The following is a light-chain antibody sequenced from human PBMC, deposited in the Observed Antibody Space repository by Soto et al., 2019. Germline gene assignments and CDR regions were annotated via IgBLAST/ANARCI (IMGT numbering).Light chain of an antibody. J-gene: IGKJ4*01. CDR3: IPDYNYPLT. CDR2: TAY. Sequence: IKMTQSPSSLSASVGDRVTITCRASQTISTYLNWYQQKPGKAPNLLIYTAYTLQSGVTSRFSGSGSGTDFTLTISSLQPKDFATYYCIPDYNYPLTFGGGTQVEIK. V-gene: IGKV1-6*01. CDR1: QTISTY.